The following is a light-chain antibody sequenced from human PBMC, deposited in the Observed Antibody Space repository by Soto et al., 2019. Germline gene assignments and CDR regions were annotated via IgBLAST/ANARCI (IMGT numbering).Light chain of an antibody. CDR3: QQYSSSPST. Sequence: EILLTQSPGTLSLTAGERATLSCRASQSVRNSFLAWYQQKPGQAPRLLIYGASGRATGIPDRFSGSGSGTDFTLTISRLEPEDFAVHYCQQYSSSPSTFGQGTKLEI. J-gene: IGKJ2*01. V-gene: IGKV3-20*01. CDR2: GAS. CDR1: QSVRNSF.